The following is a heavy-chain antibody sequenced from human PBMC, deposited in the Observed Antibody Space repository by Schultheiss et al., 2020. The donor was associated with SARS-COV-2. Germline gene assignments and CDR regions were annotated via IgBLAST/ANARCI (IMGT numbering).Heavy chain of an antibody. CDR3: ARGVGGTRYYYYGMDV. Sequence: SETLSLTCTVSGGSISSYYWSWIRQPPGKRLEWIGYIYYTGSTKYNPSLTSRVTISLDTPKNQFSLKLSSVTAADTAFYYCARGVGGTRYYYYGMDVWGQGTTVTVSS. CDR2: IYYTGST. V-gene: IGHV4-59*12. CDR1: GGSISSYY. J-gene: IGHJ6*02. D-gene: IGHD3-3*01.